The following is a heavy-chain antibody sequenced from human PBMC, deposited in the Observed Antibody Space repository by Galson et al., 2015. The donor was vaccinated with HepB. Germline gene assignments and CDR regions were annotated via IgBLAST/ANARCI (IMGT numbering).Heavy chain of an antibody. J-gene: IGHJ4*02. V-gene: IGHV3-30*18. CDR1: GFTFSSYG. Sequence: SLRLSCAASGFTFSSYGMHWVRQAPGKGLEWVAVISYDGSNKYYADSVKGRFTISRDNSKNTLYLQMNSLRAEDTAVYYCAKDRLYYDSSGYYLYYFDYWGQGTLVTVSS. CDR2: ISYDGSNK. CDR3: AKDRLYYDSSGYYLYYFDY. D-gene: IGHD3-22*01.